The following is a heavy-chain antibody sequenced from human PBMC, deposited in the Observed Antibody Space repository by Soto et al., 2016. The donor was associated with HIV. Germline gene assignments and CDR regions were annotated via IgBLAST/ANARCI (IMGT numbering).Heavy chain of an antibody. V-gene: IGHV4-34*02. CDR3: ARLKAAYYLTGYQKSWYFDF. CDR2: INHSGRT. Sequence: QVQLQQWGAGLLKPSETLSLTCAVYGGSFSGFYWTWIRQSPGKGLEWIGEINHSGRTECNSSLKSRVTISVDASKNQFSLKLASVTAADTAMYYCARLKAAYYLTGYQKSWYFDFRGAWHSGRCLL. D-gene: IGHD3-9*01. J-gene: IGHJ2*01. CDR1: GGSFSGFY.